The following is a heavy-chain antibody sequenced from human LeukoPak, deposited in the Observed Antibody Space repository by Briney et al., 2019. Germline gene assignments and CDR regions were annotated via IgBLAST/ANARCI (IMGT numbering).Heavy chain of an antibody. CDR2: IYPGDSDT. V-gene: IGHV5-51*01. D-gene: IGHD2-21*02. CDR3: ARLEMVTSLYGLDV. J-gene: IGHJ6*02. CDR1: GYTFTSFW. Sequence: GESLKISCKGSGYTFTSFWIGWVRQMPGKGLEWMGIIYPGDSDTRYSPSFQGQVTFSADKSISTAYLQWSSLKASDTAIYYCARLEMVTSLYGLDVWGQGTTVTVSS.